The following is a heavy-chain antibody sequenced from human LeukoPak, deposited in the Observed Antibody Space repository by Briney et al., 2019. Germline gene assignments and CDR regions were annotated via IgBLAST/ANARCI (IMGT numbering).Heavy chain of an antibody. CDR3: ARREGDSSPPDWYFDL. Sequence: GESLKISCKGSGYSFTNYWIGWVRQMPGKGLEWMGIIYPGDSDTKYSPSFQGQVTISADKSISTAYLQWSSLKASDTAMYYCARREGDSSPPDWYFDLWGRGTLVTVSS. J-gene: IGHJ2*01. V-gene: IGHV5-51*01. D-gene: IGHD6-19*01. CDR1: GYSFTNYW. CDR2: IYPGDSDT.